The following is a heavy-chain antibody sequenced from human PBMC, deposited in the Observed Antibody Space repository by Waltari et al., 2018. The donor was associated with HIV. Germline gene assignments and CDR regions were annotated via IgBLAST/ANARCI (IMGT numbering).Heavy chain of an antibody. CDR1: GRSISSYY. CDR2: IYSSGST. J-gene: IGHJ4*02. CDR3: AWLASRHDSSGTYYNDY. D-gene: IGHD3-22*01. V-gene: IGHV4-59*01. Sequence: QVQLQESGPGLVKPSETLSLTCTVSGRSISSYYWSWIRLPPGKALEWIGYIYSSGSTNDNPSLKSRITISIDTSNKHFSLKLSSVTAADTAVYYCAWLASRHDSSGTYYNDYWGQGILVTVSA.